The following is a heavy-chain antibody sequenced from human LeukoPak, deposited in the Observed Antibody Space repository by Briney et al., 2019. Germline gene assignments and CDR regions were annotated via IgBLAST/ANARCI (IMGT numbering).Heavy chain of an antibody. J-gene: IGHJ6*03. CDR3: AKGVKSSAAMQGYYYYYMDV. Sequence: GGSLRLSCAASGSTFSSYGMHWVRQAPGKGLEWVAFIRYDGSNKYYADSVKGRFTISRDNSKNTLYLQMNSLRAEDTAVYYCAKGVKSSAAMQGYYYYYMDVWGKGTTVTVSS. V-gene: IGHV3-30*02. CDR2: IRYDGSNK. D-gene: IGHD2-2*01. CDR1: GSTFSSYG.